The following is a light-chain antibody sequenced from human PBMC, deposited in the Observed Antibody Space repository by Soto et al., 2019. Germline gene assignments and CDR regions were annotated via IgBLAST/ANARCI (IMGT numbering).Light chain of an antibody. J-gene: IGKJ5*01. Sequence: EIVLTQSPATLSLSPGERATLSCRASQSVSSYLAWYQQKPGQAPRLLIYDASNRATGIPVRFSGSGSGTDSTLTISSLEPEDFAVYYCQQRSDWPITFGQGTRLEIK. CDR1: QSVSSY. CDR3: QQRSDWPIT. V-gene: IGKV3-11*01. CDR2: DAS.